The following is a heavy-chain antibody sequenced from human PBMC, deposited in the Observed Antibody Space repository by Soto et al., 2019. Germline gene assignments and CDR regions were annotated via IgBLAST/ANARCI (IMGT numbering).Heavy chain of an antibody. J-gene: IGHJ4*02. D-gene: IGHD2-8*02. CDR3: ARDKITGLFDY. Sequence: SETLSLTCTVSGGSISSSSYYWGWIRQPPGKGLEWIGDIYYSGSTYYNPSLKSRVTISVDTSKSQFSLKLSSVTAADTAVYYCARDKITGLFDYWGQGTLVTVSS. V-gene: IGHV4-39*02. CDR1: GGSISSSSYY. CDR2: IYYSGST.